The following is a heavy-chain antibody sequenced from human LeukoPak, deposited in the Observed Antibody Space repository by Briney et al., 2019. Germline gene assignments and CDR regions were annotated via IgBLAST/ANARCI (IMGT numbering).Heavy chain of an antibody. CDR3: ARVVRFLEGPGACWYFDL. D-gene: IGHD3-3*01. V-gene: IGHV4-39*07. CDR2: IYYSGST. J-gene: IGHJ2*01. CDR1: GGSISSSSYY. Sequence: SETLSLTCTVSGGSISSSSYYWGWIRQPPGKGLEWIGSIYYSGSTYYSPSLKSRVTISVDTSKNQFSLKLSSVTAADTAVYYCARVVRFLEGPGACWYFDLWGRGTLVTVSS.